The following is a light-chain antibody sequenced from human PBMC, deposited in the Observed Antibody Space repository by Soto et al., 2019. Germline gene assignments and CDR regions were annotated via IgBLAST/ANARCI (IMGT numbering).Light chain of an antibody. CDR3: SSYTNSSTVV. Sequence: QSVLTQPASVSGSPGQSITISCTGTSSDVGGYNYVSWYQQHPGKAPKLMIYDVSNRPLGVSNRFSGSKSGNTASLTISGLQAEDEADYYCSSYTNSSTVVFGGGTKLTVL. V-gene: IGLV2-14*01. CDR2: DVS. J-gene: IGLJ2*01. CDR1: SSDVGGYNY.